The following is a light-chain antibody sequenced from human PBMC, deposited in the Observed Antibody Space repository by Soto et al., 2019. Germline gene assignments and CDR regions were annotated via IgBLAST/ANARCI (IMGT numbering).Light chain of an antibody. CDR3: SSWDASRNGYV. J-gene: IGLJ1*01. Sequence: QSVLTQPPSASGTPGQRVTISCSGSSSNIGSKTVNWYQQLPGTVPKLLIYNSYQRPSGVPDRFSASKSGTSASLAISGLQSEDEADYYCSSWDASRNGYVFGTGTKLTVL. CDR2: NSY. V-gene: IGLV1-44*01. CDR1: SSNIGSKT.